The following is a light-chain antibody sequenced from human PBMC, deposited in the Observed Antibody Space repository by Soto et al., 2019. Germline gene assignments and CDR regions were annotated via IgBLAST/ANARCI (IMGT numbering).Light chain of an antibody. Sequence: EIVLTQSPGTLSLSPGERATLSCRASQSVSSSYLAWYQQKPGQAPMLLIYGASSRATGIPDRFSGSGSGTDFTRTISSLEPEDFAVYYCQEYGSSPPITFGQGTRLEIK. V-gene: IGKV3-20*01. CDR2: GAS. J-gene: IGKJ5*01. CDR1: QSVSSSY. CDR3: QEYGSSPPIT.